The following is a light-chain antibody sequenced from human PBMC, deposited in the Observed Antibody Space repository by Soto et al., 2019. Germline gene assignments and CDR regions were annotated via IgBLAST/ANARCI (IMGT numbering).Light chain of an antibody. V-gene: IGLV1-47*02. CDR2: TDD. CDR1: TSNIGSDY. Sequence: QSVLTQPPSASGTPGQRVTISCSGSTSNIGSDYVYWFQQLPGTAPKLLIYTDDQRPSGVPDRFSGSKSGNTASLAISGLRSEDEADYCCAVWDDRLSALVFGGGTQLTVL. J-gene: IGLJ2*01. CDR3: AVWDDRLSALV.